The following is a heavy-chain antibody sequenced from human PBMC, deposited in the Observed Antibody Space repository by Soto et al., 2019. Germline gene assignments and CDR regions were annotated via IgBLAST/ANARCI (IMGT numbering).Heavy chain of an antibody. J-gene: IGHJ4*02. CDR1: GGTFSSYA. V-gene: IGHV1-69*13. Sequence: GASVKFSCKASGGTFSSYAISWVRQGPGQGLEWMGGIIPIFGTANYAQKFQGRVTITADESTSTAYMELSSLRSEDTAVYYCARFLTGTSLYYFDYWGQGTLVTVSS. D-gene: IGHD1-7*01. CDR2: IIPIFGTA. CDR3: ARFLTGTSLYYFDY.